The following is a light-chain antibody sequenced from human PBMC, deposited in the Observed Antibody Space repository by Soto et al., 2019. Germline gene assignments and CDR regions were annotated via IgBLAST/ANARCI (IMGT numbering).Light chain of an antibody. CDR3: QQYGSSPGT. CDR2: GAS. Sequence: EIVLTQSPGTLSLSPGERATLSCRASQSVTSYLAWYQQKPGQAPRPLIYGASSRATDIPDRFSGSGSGTDFTLTISRLEPEDFAVYYCQQYGSSPGTCGQGTKVEIK. CDR1: QSVTSY. V-gene: IGKV3-20*01. J-gene: IGKJ1*01.